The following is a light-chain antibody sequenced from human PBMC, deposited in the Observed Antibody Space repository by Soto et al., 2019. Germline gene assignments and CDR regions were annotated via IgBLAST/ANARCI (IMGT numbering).Light chain of an antibody. J-gene: IGKJ4*01. CDR1: QSVRSNY. CDR3: QQYGSTPHT. CDR2: DAS. Sequence: EIVLTQSPDTLSLSPGERATLSCRASQSVRSNYLAWYQQKPGQAPRFLIYDASSRATGIPDRFSGSGSGTDFTLTISRLEPEDFAVYYCQQYGSTPHTFGGGTKV. V-gene: IGKV3-20*01.